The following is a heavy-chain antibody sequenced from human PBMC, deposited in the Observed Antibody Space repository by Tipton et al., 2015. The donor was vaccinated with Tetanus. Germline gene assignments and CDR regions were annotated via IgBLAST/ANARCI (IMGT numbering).Heavy chain of an antibody. CDR3: AKSDRVTRTSWYFHD. D-gene: IGHD2-2*01. CDR2: LDYSGNT. Sequence: TLSLTCTVSGGSISSSYYYWGRIRQPPGKGLEWIGSLDYSGNTYYNSSLMSRVTISVDTSKNQFSLRLNSVTAVDTAVYYCAKSDRVTRTSWYFHDWGQGTLVTVSS. CDR1: GGSISSSYYY. J-gene: IGHJ4*02. V-gene: IGHV4-39*01.